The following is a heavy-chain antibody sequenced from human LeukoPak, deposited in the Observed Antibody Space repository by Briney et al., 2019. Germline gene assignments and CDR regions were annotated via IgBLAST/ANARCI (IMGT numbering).Heavy chain of an antibody. D-gene: IGHD6-25*01. Sequence: GESLKISCKGSGYSFTSYWIGWVRQMPGKGLEWMGIIYPGDSDTRYSPSFQGQVTISADKSISTAYLQWSSLKASDTAMYYCARQHYVCGYNRGAFDIWGQGTMVTVSS. J-gene: IGHJ3*02. CDR1: GYSFTSYW. CDR3: ARQHYVCGYNRGAFDI. CDR2: IYPGDSDT. V-gene: IGHV5-51*01.